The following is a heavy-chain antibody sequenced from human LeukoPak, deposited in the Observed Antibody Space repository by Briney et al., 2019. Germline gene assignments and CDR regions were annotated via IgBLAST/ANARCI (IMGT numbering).Heavy chain of an antibody. CDR3: VRDGDDFNFDY. CDR2: VKGDGGFT. V-gene: IGHV3-74*01. D-gene: IGHD5-24*01. Sequence: GGSLRLSCAASGFTFSSYAMSWVRQAPGKGLVWVSRVKGDGGFTNYADSVYGRFTISRDNAKNTLYLHMHSLRAEDTAVYYCVRDGDDFNFDYWGQGILVTVSS. CDR1: GFTFSSYA. J-gene: IGHJ4*02.